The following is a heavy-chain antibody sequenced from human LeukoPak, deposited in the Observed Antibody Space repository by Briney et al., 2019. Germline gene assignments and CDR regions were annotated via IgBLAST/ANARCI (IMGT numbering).Heavy chain of an antibody. V-gene: IGHV4-39*07. CDR2: IYYSGPT. CDR1: GGSINSINYY. D-gene: IGHD2-15*01. Sequence: SETLSLTCTVSGGSINSINYYWGWIRQPPGKGLEWIGNIYYSGPTYYNPSLKSRVTISIDTSKNQFSLKLSSVTAADTAVYYCARGTVGYCSGGSYQGWFDPWGQGTLVTVSS. J-gene: IGHJ5*02. CDR3: ARGTVGYCSGGSYQGWFDP.